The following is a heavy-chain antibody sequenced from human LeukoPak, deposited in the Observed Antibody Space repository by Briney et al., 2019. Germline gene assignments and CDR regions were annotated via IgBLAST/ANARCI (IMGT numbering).Heavy chain of an antibody. CDR3: ARVECYPLRNAFDI. V-gene: IGHV4-59*01. J-gene: IGHJ3*02. D-gene: IGHD1-14*01. Sequence: ESLSLTCTVSGGSISSYYRSWVRQPPGKGLEWIAYIYYSGSTNYNPSLKSRVTISVDTSKNQFYLKLSSVTAADTAVYYCARVECYPLRNAFDIWGQGTMVTVSS. CDR2: IYYSGST. CDR1: GGSISSYY.